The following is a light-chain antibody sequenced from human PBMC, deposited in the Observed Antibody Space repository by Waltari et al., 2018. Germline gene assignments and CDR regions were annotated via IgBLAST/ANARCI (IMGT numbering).Light chain of an antibody. Sequence: DIQMTQSPSSLSASVGDRVTITCRVSQGISNYLAWYQQKPGKVPKLLIYAASTLQSGVPSRFSGSGSGTDFTLTISSLQPEDVATYYCQKYNSVPITFGQGTRLEIK. V-gene: IGKV1-27*01. CDR3: QKYNSVPIT. CDR2: AAS. J-gene: IGKJ5*01. CDR1: QGISNY.